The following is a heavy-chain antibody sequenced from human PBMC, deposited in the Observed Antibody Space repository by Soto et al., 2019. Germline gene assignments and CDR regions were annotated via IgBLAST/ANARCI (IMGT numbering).Heavy chain of an antibody. CDR2: LDPADSFT. Sequence: GESLKISCNVSGYSFTTFWISWVRQMPEKGLEWMGRLDPADSFTNYSPSFQGHVTISVDKSINTAYLQWSSLKASDTAIYYYVRHLYDNRNYLDALDVWGQGTIVTVSS. D-gene: IGHD3-22*01. CDR3: VRHLYDNRNYLDALDV. V-gene: IGHV5-10-1*01. CDR1: GYSFTTFW. J-gene: IGHJ3*01.